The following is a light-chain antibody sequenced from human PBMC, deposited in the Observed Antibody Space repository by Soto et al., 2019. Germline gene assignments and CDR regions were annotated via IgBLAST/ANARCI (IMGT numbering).Light chain of an antibody. CDR1: SRYFGSYNS. V-gene: IGLV2-14*03. Sequence: QSVVTQSAPLSWSPWQSIAISCTGTSRYFGSYNSVPWYQQYPGKAPKLMIHDVNNRPSGISDRFSGSKSGNTASLTISGLQAEDEADYYCSSFTSSTSYVFGTGTKVTVL. CDR2: DVN. J-gene: IGLJ1*01. CDR3: SSFTSSTSYV.